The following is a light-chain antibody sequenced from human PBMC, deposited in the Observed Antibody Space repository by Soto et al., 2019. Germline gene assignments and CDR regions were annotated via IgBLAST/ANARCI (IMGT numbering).Light chain of an antibody. CDR2: EVS. Sequence: QSALTQRASVSGSPGQSITISCTGTSSDVGGYNYVSWYQQHPGKAPKLMIYEVSNRPSGVSNRFSGSKSGNTASLTISGLQAEDEADYYCSSYTSSSTLEVFGVGTKLTVL. J-gene: IGLJ3*02. CDR3: SSYTSSSTLEV. V-gene: IGLV2-14*01. CDR1: SSDVGGYNY.